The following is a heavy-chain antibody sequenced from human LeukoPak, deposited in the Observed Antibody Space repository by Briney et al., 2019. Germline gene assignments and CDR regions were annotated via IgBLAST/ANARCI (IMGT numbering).Heavy chain of an antibody. CDR1: GGSISSYY. V-gene: IGHV4-59*01. Sequence: SETLSLTCTVSGGSISSYYWSWIRQPPGKGLEWIGYIYYSGSTNYNPSLKSRVTISVDTSKNQFSLKLSSVTAADTAVYYCARAAVAFRNWLDPWGQGTLVTVSS. J-gene: IGHJ5*02. D-gene: IGHD6-19*01. CDR2: IYYSGST. CDR3: ARAAVAFRNWLDP.